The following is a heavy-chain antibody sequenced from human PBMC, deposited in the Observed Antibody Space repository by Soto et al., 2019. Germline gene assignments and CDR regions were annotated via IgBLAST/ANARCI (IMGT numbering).Heavy chain of an antibody. J-gene: IGHJ6*02. D-gene: IGHD6-13*01. V-gene: IGHV4-34*01. CDR3: ARLTAGAGNYYYHGMDV. Sequence: PSETLSLTCAVYGGSFSGYYWSWIRQPPGKGLEWIGKINHSGSTNYNPSLKSRVNISVDTSKNQFSLKLSSVTAADTAVYYCARLTAGAGNYYYHGMDVWGQGTTVTVS. CDR2: INHSGST. CDR1: GGSFSGYY.